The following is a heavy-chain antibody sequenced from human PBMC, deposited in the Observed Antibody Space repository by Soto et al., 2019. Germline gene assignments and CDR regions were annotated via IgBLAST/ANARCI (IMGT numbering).Heavy chain of an antibody. J-gene: IGHJ4*02. V-gene: IGHV1-3*01. CDR2: IAAANGHT. Sequence: QVQLVQSGAEVKKPGASVKVSCKASGYTFTDFAVHWVRQAPGQSLEWMGWIAAANGHTKYSPKFQGRVTFTGDTSASTAYMELGSLSSEDTAVYYCARWSGYDYYFDHWGQGTQVTVPS. CDR1: GYTFTDFA. D-gene: IGHD5-12*01. CDR3: ARWSGYDYYFDH.